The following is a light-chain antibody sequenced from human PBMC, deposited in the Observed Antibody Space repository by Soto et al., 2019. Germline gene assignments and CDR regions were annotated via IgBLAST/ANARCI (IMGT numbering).Light chain of an antibody. CDR3: QQYGRAPLT. J-gene: IGKJ4*02. CDR2: RTS. Sequence: DILLTQSPSSLSVSLGERVTLSCRASEGFNSTYVAWYQQKPGKAPRLLLHRTSSRASGVPARFSGSGNGTDFNVTISSLEPEDFATYYCQQYGRAPLTFGGGTKVDI. CDR1: EGFNSTY. V-gene: IGKV3-20*01.